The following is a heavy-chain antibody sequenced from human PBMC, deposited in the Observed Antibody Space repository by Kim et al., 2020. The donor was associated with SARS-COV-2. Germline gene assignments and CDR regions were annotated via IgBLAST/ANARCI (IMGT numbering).Heavy chain of an antibody. CDR2: DGSEE. D-gene: IGHD3-16*02. Sequence: DGSEENYVDAVRGRFTISRDNAKNSLYLPINNLRDEDTAVYYCATYRIPGYWGQGTLVTVSS. CDR3: ATYRIPGY. J-gene: IGHJ4*02. V-gene: IGHV3-7*01.